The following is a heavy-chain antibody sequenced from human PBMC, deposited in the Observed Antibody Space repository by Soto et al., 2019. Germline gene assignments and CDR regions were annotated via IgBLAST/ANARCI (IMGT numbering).Heavy chain of an antibody. CDR3: ARSSRNYDFWSGPPGY. D-gene: IGHD3-3*01. CDR2: IYYSGST. J-gene: IGHJ4*02. CDR1: VGSISSGGYY. Sequence: SETLSLTCTFSVGSISSGGYYCSWIRQHPWKGLEWIGYIYYSGSTYYNPSLKSRVTISVDTSKNQFSLKLSSVTAAGTAVYYCARSSRNYDFWSGPPGYWGQGTLVSVS. V-gene: IGHV4-31*03.